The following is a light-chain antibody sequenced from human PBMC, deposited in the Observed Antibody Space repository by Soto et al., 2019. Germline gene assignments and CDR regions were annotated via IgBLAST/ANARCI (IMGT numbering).Light chain of an antibody. CDR1: QVVSNY. CDR3: QKYNGDQWA. V-gene: IGKV1-27*01. CDR2: AAS. J-gene: IGKJ1*01. Sequence: DIQMTQSPSSLSASVGDRVTIACRASQVVSNYVVWYQQKPGKVPKPLIYAASTLQSGVPSRFSGSGSGTDFTLTISSLQPEDFATYYCQKYNGDQWAFGQGTRVEIK.